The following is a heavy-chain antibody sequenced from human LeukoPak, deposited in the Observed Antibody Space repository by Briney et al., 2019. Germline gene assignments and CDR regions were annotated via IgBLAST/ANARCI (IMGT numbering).Heavy chain of an antibody. J-gene: IGHJ4*02. CDR1: GYTFTSYD. CDR3: ARDMSDIVATTEGY. CDR2: MNPNSGNT. Sequence: ASVKVSCKASGYTFTSYDINWVRQATGQGLEWMGWMNPNSGNTGYAQKFQGRVTMTRNTSISTAYMELSSLRSEDTAVYYCARDMSDIVATTEGYWGQGTLVTVSS. V-gene: IGHV1-8*01. D-gene: IGHD5-12*01.